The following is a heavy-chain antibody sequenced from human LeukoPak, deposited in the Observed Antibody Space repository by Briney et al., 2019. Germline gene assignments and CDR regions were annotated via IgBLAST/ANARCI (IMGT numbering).Heavy chain of an antibody. D-gene: IGHD6-19*01. J-gene: IGHJ4*02. V-gene: IGHV3-48*03. CDR3: ARVVSSGWYYFDY. Sequence: GGSLRLSCAASGFTFSSYEMSWVRQAPGKGLEWVSYISSSGSTIYYAGSVKGRFTISRDNAKNSLYLQMNSLRAEDTAVYYCARVVSSGWYYFDYWGQGTLVTVSS. CDR1: GFTFSSYE. CDR2: ISSSGSTI.